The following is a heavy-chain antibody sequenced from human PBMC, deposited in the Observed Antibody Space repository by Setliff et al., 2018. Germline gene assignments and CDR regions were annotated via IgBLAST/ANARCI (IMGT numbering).Heavy chain of an antibody. J-gene: IGHJ5*02. D-gene: IGHD3-3*01. CDR2: IGVYSGNT. CDR1: GYTFTNYG. CDR3: MRLVRFCSRTVCQRTSGDEA. V-gene: IGHV1-18*01. Sequence: ASVKVSCKASGYTFTNYGVNWVRQAPGQGLEWLGWIGVYSGNTYSAQRFQGRVSLTTDEPTNTAYLELRGLRSDDTAVYYCMRLVRFCSRTVCQRTSGDEAWGQGTLVTVSS.